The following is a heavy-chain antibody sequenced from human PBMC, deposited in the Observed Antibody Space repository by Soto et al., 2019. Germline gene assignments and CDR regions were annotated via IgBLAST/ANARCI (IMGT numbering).Heavy chain of an antibody. CDR1: GYTFTSYG. Sequence: ASVKVSCKASGYTFTSYGISWVRQAPGQGLEWMGWISAYNGNTNYAQKLQGRVTMTTDTSTSTAYMELRSLRSDDTAVYYCARVSKLELPDSYYYMDVWGKGTTVTVSS. CDR3: ARVSKLELPDSYYYMDV. D-gene: IGHD1-7*01. V-gene: IGHV1-18*01. J-gene: IGHJ6*03. CDR2: ISAYNGNT.